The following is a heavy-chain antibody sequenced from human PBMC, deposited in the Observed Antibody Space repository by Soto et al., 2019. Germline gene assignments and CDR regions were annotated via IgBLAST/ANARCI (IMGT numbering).Heavy chain of an antibody. Sequence: EVQLLESVGHLVQPGGSLILSCAASGFTFATYTCNWVLQAPGKGLEGVSGILGVVHTTYADSVKGRVTISRNNSLSIVFMQMNILRDDDTTVYYGATDCQPDGIWTFDYWGHGTLVNVSS. D-gene: IGHD3-9*01. CDR1: GFTFATYT. J-gene: IGHJ4*01. V-gene: IGHV3-23*01. CDR3: ATDCQPDGIWTFDY. CDR2: ILGVVHT.